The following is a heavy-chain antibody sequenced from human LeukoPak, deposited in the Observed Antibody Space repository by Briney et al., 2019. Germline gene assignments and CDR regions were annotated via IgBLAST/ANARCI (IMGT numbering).Heavy chain of an antibody. Sequence: PSETLSLTCTVSGGSISSYYWSLIRQPPGKGLEWIGYIYYSGSTNYNPSLKSRVTISVDTSKNQFSLKLSPVTAADTAVYYCARLSTSLYFQHWGQGTLVTVSS. CDR1: GGSISSYY. CDR2: IYYSGST. CDR3: ARLSTSLYFQH. V-gene: IGHV4-59*08. D-gene: IGHD2-2*01. J-gene: IGHJ1*01.